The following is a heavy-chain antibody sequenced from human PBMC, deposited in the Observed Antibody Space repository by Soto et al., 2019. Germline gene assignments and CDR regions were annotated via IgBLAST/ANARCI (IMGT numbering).Heavy chain of an antibody. CDR2: ISSNGGST. CDR1: GFTFSSYA. D-gene: IGHD3-22*01. CDR3: VKDYYDSSGSSGYFDY. Sequence: GGSLRLSCSASGFTFSSYAMHWVRQAPGKGLEYVSAISSNGGSTYYADSVKGRFTISRDNSKNTLYLQMSSLRAEDTAVYYCVKDYYDSSGSSGYFDYWGQGTLVTVSS. V-gene: IGHV3-64D*08. J-gene: IGHJ4*02.